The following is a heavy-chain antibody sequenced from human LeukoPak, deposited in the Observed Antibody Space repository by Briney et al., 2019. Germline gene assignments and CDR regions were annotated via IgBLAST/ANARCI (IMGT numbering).Heavy chain of an antibody. Sequence: GGSLRLSCAASGFTFSSYSMNWVRQAPGKGLEWVSYISSSSSTIYYADSVKGRFTISRDNAKNSLYLQMNSLRAEDTDVYYCARVLGISSDVYWGQGTLVTVSS. CDR3: ARVLGISSDVY. V-gene: IGHV3-48*01. D-gene: IGHD1-26*01. CDR2: ISSSSSTI. CDR1: GFTFSSYS. J-gene: IGHJ4*02.